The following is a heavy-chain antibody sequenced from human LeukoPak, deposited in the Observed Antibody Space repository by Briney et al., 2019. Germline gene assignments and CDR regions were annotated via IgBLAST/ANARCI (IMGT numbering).Heavy chain of an antibody. CDR2: INPSGGST. Sequence: ASVEVSSKASGYTFTSYYMHWVRQAPGQGLEWMGIINPSGGSTSYAQKFQGRVTMTRDTSTSTVYIQQSSLRSEDTAVYYCARDRDTYYDILTGYSSYYFDYWGQGTLVTVSS. D-gene: IGHD3-9*01. CDR1: GYTFTSYY. CDR3: ARDRDTYYDILTGYSSYYFDY. J-gene: IGHJ4*02. V-gene: IGHV1-46*01.